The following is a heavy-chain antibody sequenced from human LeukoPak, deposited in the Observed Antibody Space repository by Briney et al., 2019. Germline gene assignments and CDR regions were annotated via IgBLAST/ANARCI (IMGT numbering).Heavy chain of an antibody. CDR2: IYYSGST. CDR1: GGSISSSSYY. Sequence: SETLSLTCTVSGGSISSSSYYWGWIRQPPGKGLEWIGSIYYSGSTYYNPSLKSRVTISVDTSKNQFSLKLSSVTAADTAVYYCARHYQSEDDYVWGSYRRLDAFDIWGQGTMVTVSS. CDR3: ARHYQSEDDYVWGSYRRLDAFDI. J-gene: IGHJ3*02. V-gene: IGHV4-39*01. D-gene: IGHD3-16*02.